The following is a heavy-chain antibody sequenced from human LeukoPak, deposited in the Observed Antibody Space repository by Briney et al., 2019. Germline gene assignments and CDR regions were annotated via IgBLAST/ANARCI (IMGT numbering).Heavy chain of an antibody. D-gene: IGHD3-10*01. Sequence: GGSLRLSCAASGFTFSSYGMHWVRQAPGKGLEWVAFIRYDGSNKYYADSVKGRFTISRDNSKNTLYLQMNSLRAEDTAVYYCAKRAEFITMVRGVKGYYYMDVWGKGTTVTISS. CDR3: AKRAEFITMVRGVKGYYYMDV. CDR2: IRYDGSNK. V-gene: IGHV3-30*02. J-gene: IGHJ6*03. CDR1: GFTFSSYG.